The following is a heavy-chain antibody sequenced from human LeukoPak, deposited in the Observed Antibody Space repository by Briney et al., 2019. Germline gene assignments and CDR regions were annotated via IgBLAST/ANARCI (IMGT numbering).Heavy chain of an antibody. CDR2: IWYDGSNK. V-gene: IGHV3-33*01. D-gene: IGHD1-1*01. J-gene: IGHJ3*02. Sequence: GGSLRLSCAASGFTFSSYGMHWVRQAPGKGLEWVAVIWYDGSNKYYADSVKGRFTISRDNSKNTLYLQMNSLRAEDTAVYYCARDIERDWNVDGTGFGAFDIWGQGTMVTVSS. CDR1: GFTFSSYG. CDR3: ARDIERDWNVDGTGFGAFDI.